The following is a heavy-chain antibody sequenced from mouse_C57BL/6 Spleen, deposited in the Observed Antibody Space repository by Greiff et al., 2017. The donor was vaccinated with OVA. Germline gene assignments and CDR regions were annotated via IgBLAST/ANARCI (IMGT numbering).Heavy chain of an antibody. J-gene: IGHJ1*03. CDR3: ARDYYGSSYWYCDV. V-gene: IGHV1-22*01. D-gene: IGHD1-1*01. Sequence: VQLQQSGPELVKPGASVKMSCKASGYTFTDYNMHWVKQSHGKSLEWIGYINPNNGGTSYNQKFKGKATLTVNKSSSTAYMELRSLTSEDSAVYYCARDYYGSSYWYCDVWGTGTTVTVSS. CDR1: GYTFTDYN. CDR2: INPNNGGT.